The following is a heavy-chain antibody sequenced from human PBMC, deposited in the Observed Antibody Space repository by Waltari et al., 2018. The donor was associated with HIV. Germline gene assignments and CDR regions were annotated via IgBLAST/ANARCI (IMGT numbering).Heavy chain of an antibody. V-gene: IGHV4-39*07. CDR1: GGSISSSSYY. Sequence: QLQLQESGPGLVKPSETLSLTCTVSGGSISSSSYYWGWIRQPPGKGLEWIGSIYYSGSTYYNPSLKSRVTISVDTSKNQFSLKLSSVTAADTAVYYWARDDPCSGGSCYVVAVTSRAVDIWGQGTMVTVSS. CDR2: IYYSGST. D-gene: IGHD2-15*01. CDR3: ARDDPCSGGSCYVVAVTSRAVDI. J-gene: IGHJ3*02.